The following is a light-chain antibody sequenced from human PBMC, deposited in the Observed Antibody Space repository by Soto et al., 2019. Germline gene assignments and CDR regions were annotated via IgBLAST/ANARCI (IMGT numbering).Light chain of an antibody. CDR3: SSYRTSNTYV. CDR2: DVY. V-gene: IGLV2-14*03. J-gene: IGLJ1*01. CDR1: SSDVGDYNY. Sequence: QTALTQPASVCGSPGQSVTISCIGTSSDVGDYNYVSWYQHHPGKAPKVMIYDVYYRPSGVSNRFSGSKSGNTASLTISGLQAEDEADYYCSSYRTSNTYVFGTGTKLTVL.